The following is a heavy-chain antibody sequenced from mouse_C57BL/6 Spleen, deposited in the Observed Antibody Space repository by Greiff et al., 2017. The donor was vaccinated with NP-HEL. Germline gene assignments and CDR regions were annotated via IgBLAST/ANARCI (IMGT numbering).Heavy chain of an antibody. CDR3: ARSGPGYFDY. D-gene: IGHD4-1*01. CDR2: INPSSGYT. J-gene: IGHJ2*01. V-gene: IGHV1-7*01. Sequence: QVQLKQSGAELAKPGASVKLSCKASGYIFTSYWMHWVKQRPGQGLEWIGYINPSSGYTKYNEKFKDKATLTADKSSSTAYMQLSSLTYEDSEVYYCARSGPGYFDYWGQGTTLTVSS. CDR1: GYIFTSYW.